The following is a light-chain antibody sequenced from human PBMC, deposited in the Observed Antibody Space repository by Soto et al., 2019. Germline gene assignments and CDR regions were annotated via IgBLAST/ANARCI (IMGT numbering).Light chain of an antibody. CDR2: DAS. CDR1: EGISRW. V-gene: IGKV1-5*01. J-gene: IGKJ2*01. Sequence: DIQMTQSPSTLSASVGDRVTITCRASEGISRWLAWYQQNPGKAPKLLIYDASDLDSGVPSRFSGSGSGTEFTLTISSLQPDDFATYYCQQYNSYSRPFGQGTKLE. CDR3: QQYNSYSRP.